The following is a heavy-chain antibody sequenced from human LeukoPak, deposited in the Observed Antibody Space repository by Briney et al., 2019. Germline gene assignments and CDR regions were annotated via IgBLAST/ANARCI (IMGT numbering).Heavy chain of an antibody. CDR1: GYTFISYD. D-gene: IGHD3-3*02. J-gene: IGHJ3*02. Sequence: GASVKVSCKASGYTFISYDINWVRQATGQGLEWMGWMNPNSGNTGYAQKFQGRVTMTRNTSISTAYMELSSLRSEDTAVYYCARASRRHYAFDIWGQGTMVTVSS. CDR3: ARASRRHYAFDI. V-gene: IGHV1-8*01. CDR2: MNPNSGNT.